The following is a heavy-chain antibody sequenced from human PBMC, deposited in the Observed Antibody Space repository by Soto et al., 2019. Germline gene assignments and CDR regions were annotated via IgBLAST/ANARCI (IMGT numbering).Heavy chain of an antibody. V-gene: IGHV3-33*01. CDR3: ARAGIAARPRGGYYYYYYMDV. CDR1: GFTFSSYG. J-gene: IGHJ6*03. Sequence: GGSLRLSCAASGFTFSSYGMHWVRQAPGKGLEWVAVIWYDGSNKYYADSVKGRFTISRDNSKNTLYLQMNSLRAEDTAVYYCARAGIAARPRGGYYYYYYMDVWGKGTTVTVSS. D-gene: IGHD6-6*01. CDR2: IWYDGSNK.